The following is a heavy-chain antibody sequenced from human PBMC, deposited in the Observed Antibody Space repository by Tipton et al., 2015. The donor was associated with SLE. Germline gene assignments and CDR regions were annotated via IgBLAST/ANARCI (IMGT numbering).Heavy chain of an antibody. Sequence: TLSLTCTVSGDSISSYYWSWIRKPPGKGLEWIGYIYYNGGFNYNPALKSRVTISADSSNNQVSLKLNSVTAADTAVFYCARGGDYIWGTYRDQDPFDCWGQGIQVTVSS. CDR2: IYYNGGF. J-gene: IGHJ4*02. CDR1: GDSISSYY. D-gene: IGHD3-16*02. V-gene: IGHV4-59*13. CDR3: ARGGDYIWGTYRDQDPFDC.